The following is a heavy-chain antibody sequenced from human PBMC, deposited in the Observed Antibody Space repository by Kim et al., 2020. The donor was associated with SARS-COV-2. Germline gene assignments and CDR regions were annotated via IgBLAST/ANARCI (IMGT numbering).Heavy chain of an antibody. J-gene: IGHJ6*02. D-gene: IGHD2-2*01. CDR2: INAGNGNT. CDR1: GYTFTSYA. Sequence: ASVKVSCKASGYTFTSYAMHWVRQAPGQRLEWMGWINAGNGNTKYSQKFQGRVTITRDTSASTAYMELSSLRSEDTAVYYCARGGSYCSSTSCYVDYYYYGMDVWGQGTTVTVSS. V-gene: IGHV1-3*01. CDR3: ARGGSYCSSTSCYVDYYYYGMDV.